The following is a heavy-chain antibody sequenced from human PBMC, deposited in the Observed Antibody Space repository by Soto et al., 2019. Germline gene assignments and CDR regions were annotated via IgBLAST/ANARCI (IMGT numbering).Heavy chain of an antibody. CDR2: INAGNGNT. Sequence: QVQLVQAGAEEKKPGASVKVSCKASGYTFTSYAMHWVRQAPGQRREWMGWINAGNGNTKYSKKFQGRVTITRDTSASTAYMELSSLRSEDTAVYYCARSIAVVTALDYWGQGTLVTVSS. J-gene: IGHJ4*02. CDR3: ARSIAVVTALDY. D-gene: IGHD2-21*02. CDR1: GYTFTSYA. V-gene: IGHV1-3*05.